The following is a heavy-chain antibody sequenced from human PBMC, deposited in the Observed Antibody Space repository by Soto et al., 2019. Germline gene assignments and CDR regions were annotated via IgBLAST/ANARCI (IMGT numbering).Heavy chain of an antibody. Sequence: EVQLVESGGGLVQPGRSLRLSCAASGFTFDDYAMHWVRQAPGKGLEWVSGISWNSFSIGYADSVKGRFTISRDNAKNSLYLQMTSLRPEDTALYYCANVSEIGAAAGYFDYWGHGTLVTVSS. D-gene: IGHD6-13*01. CDR3: ANVSEIGAAAGYFDY. CDR2: ISWNSFSI. J-gene: IGHJ4*01. V-gene: IGHV3-9*01. CDR1: GFTFDDYA.